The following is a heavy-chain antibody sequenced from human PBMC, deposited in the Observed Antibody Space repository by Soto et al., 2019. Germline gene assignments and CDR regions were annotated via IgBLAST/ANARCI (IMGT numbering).Heavy chain of an antibody. Sequence: PSETLSLTCAVYGGSFSGYYWSWIRQPPGKGLEWIGEINHSGSTNYNPSLKSRVTISVDTSKNQFSLKLSSVTAADTAVYYCARGLGSPAAGNDYWGQGTLVTVSS. CDR3: ARGLGSPAAGNDY. CDR1: GGSFSGYY. CDR2: INHSGST. V-gene: IGHV4-34*01. D-gene: IGHD6-13*01. J-gene: IGHJ4*02.